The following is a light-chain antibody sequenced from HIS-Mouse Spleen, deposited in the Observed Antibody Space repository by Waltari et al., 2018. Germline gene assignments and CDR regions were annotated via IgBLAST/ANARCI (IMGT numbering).Light chain of an antibody. Sequence: QSVLTQPPSASGTPGQRVTISCSGSSSNIGSNYVYWYQQLPGTAPKLLIYRNNQRPSGVPDRVSGSKSGTSASLAISGLRSDDEADYYCAAWDDSLSGPVFGGGTKLTVL. CDR2: RNN. CDR3: AAWDDSLSGPV. V-gene: IGLV1-47*01. J-gene: IGLJ3*02. CDR1: SSNIGSNY.